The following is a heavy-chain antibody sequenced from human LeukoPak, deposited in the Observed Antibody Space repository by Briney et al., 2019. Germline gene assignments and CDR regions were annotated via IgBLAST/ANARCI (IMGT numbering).Heavy chain of an antibody. Sequence: GASVKVSCKASGYTFTGYYMHWVRQAPGQGLEWMGWISPNSGGTNYAQKFQGGVTMTRDTSISTAYMELSRLRSDDTAVYYCARAEVRFLEWSSSYMDVWGKGTTVTVSS. V-gene: IGHV1-2*02. CDR3: ARAEVRFLEWSSSYMDV. J-gene: IGHJ6*03. CDR2: ISPNSGGT. D-gene: IGHD3-3*01. CDR1: GYTFTGYY.